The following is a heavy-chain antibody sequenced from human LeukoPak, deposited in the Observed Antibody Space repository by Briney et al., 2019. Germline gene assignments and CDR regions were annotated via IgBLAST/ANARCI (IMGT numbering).Heavy chain of an antibody. D-gene: IGHD3-3*01. CDR2: INPSGGST. CDR3: ARDKDNYDFWSGFNWFDP. Sequence: GASVKVSCKASGYTFTGYYMHWVRQAPGQGLEWMGWINPSGGSTSYAQKFQGRVTMTRDTSTSTVYMELSSLRSEDTAVYYCARDKDNYDFWSGFNWFDPWGQGTLVTVSS. J-gene: IGHJ5*02. CDR1: GYTFTGYY. V-gene: IGHV1-46*01.